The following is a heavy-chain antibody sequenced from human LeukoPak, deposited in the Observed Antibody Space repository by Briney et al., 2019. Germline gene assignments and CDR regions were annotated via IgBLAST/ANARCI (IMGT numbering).Heavy chain of an antibody. J-gene: IGHJ5*02. CDR3: ARVYRRLRSPSQPGYNWFAP. CDR2: INHSGST. Sequence: SETLSLTCAVYGGSVSGYYWSWIRQPPGKGLEWIGEINHSGSTNYNPSLKSRDTISVDTSKHQFSLTLISVTAADTAVYYCARVYRRLRSPSQPGYNWFAPWGQGTLVTVSS. D-gene: IGHD3-16*01. V-gene: IGHV4-34*01. CDR1: GGSVSGYY.